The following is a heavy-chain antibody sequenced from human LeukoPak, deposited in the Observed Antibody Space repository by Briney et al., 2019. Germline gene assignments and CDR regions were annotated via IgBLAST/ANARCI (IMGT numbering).Heavy chain of an antibody. CDR2: ISSSSSTI. Sequence: PGGSLRLSCAASGFTFSSYSMNWVRQAPGKGLEWVSYISSSSSTIYYADSVKGRFTISRDNAKNSLYLQMNSLRAEDTAVYYCARENFWGHYYYMDVWGKGTTVTVSS. J-gene: IGHJ6*03. D-gene: IGHD3-3*01. V-gene: IGHV3-48*01. CDR3: ARENFWGHYYYMDV. CDR1: GFTFSSYS.